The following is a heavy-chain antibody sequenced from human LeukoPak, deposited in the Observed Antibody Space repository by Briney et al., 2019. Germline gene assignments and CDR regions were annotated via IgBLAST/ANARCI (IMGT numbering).Heavy chain of an antibody. CDR2: ISDSGGST. J-gene: IGHJ4*02. Sequence: TGGSLRLSYAASGFTFSNYAMTWVRQAPGKGLEWVSGISDSGGSTYYADSVKGRFTISRDNSKNTLYLQMNSLRAEDTAVYYCAITPNYYDSSGYYYLRGYFDYWGQGTLVTVSS. CDR1: GFTFSNYA. CDR3: AITPNYYDSSGYYYLRGYFDY. V-gene: IGHV3-23*01. D-gene: IGHD3-22*01.